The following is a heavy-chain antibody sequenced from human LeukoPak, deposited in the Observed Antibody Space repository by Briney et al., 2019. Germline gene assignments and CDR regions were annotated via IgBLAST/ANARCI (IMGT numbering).Heavy chain of an antibody. CDR2: IYTSGST. D-gene: IGHD4-17*01. Sequence: SETLSLTCTVSGGSISSYYWSWIRQPPGKGLEWIGYIYTSGSTNYNPSLKSRVTISVDTSKNQFSLKLSSVTAADTAVYYCARHAGTTVTTNWYFDLWGRGTLVTVSS. J-gene: IGHJ2*01. V-gene: IGHV4-4*09. CDR1: GGSISSYY. CDR3: ARHAGTTVTTNWYFDL.